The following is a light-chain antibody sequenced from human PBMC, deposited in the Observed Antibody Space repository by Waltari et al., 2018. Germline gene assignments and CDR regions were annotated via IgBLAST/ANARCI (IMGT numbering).Light chain of an antibody. Sequence: EIVLTQSPGTLSLSPGERATLSCRASQSVGSAYLAWYQQKPGPDPSLLIYGASSRATGIPDRFSGSGSGTDFTLTISRLEPEDFAVYYCQQYSRSPRLITFGPGTKVDIK. J-gene: IGKJ3*01. CDR3: QQYSRSPRLIT. CDR2: GAS. V-gene: IGKV3-20*01. CDR1: QSVGSAY.